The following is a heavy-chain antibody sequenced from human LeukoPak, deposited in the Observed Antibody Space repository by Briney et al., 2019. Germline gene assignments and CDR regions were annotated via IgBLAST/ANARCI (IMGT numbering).Heavy chain of an antibody. J-gene: IGHJ4*02. D-gene: IGHD6-19*01. V-gene: IGHV3-53*01. CDR2: IYSGGST. CDR1: GFTVSSNY. Sequence: PGGSLRLSCAASGFTVSSNYMSWVRQAPGKGPEWVSVIYSGGSTYHAGSVKDRFTISRDDSKNTLYLQMNSLRAEDTAVYYCARVPGSSGWYFDYWGQGTLVTVSS. CDR3: ARVPGSSGWYFDY.